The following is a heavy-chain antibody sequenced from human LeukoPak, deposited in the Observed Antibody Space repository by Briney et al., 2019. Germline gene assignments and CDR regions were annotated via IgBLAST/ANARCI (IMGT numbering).Heavy chain of an antibody. Sequence: PGGSLRLSCAASGFTFSSYAMSWVRQAPGKGLEWVSAISGSGGSTYYADSVKGRFTISRDNAKNSLYLEMNSLRAEDTAVYYCARDQRWRFNFDYWGQGILVTVSS. CDR2: ISGSGGST. V-gene: IGHV3-23*01. CDR1: GFTFSSYA. CDR3: ARDQRWRFNFDY. J-gene: IGHJ4*02. D-gene: IGHD4-23*01.